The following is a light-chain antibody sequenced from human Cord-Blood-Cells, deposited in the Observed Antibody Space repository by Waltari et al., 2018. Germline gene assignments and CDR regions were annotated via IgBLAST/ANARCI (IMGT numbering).Light chain of an antibody. J-gene: IGLJ1*01. Sequence: QSALTQPASAFGSPGQSITFPCTGTSSVIVGYTYFSWYQHHPGKAPKPMIYEVSNRPSGVSNRFSGSKSGNTATLTISGLQAEDEADYYCSSYTSSSKVFGTGTKVTVL. V-gene: IGLV2-14*01. CDR1: SSVIVGYTY. CDR2: EVS. CDR3: SSYTSSSKV.